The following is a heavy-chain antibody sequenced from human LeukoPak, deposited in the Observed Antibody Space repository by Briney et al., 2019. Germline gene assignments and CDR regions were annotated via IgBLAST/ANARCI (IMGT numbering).Heavy chain of an antibody. Sequence: ASVKVSCKASGYTFTSYDINWVRRATGQGLEWMGWMNPNSGNTGYAQKFQGRVTMTRNTSISTAYMELSSLRSEDTAVYYCAAEDYYGSGTIDYWGQGTLVTVSS. CDR2: MNPNSGNT. D-gene: IGHD3-10*01. CDR1: GYTFTSYD. J-gene: IGHJ4*02. V-gene: IGHV1-8*01. CDR3: AAEDYYGSGTIDY.